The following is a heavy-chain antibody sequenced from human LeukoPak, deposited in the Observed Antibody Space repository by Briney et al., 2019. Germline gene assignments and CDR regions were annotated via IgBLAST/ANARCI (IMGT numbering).Heavy chain of an antibody. CDR2: IYYSGTT. CDR3: AREDPQTTVPEGMDV. CDR1: GGSISYYY. V-gene: IGHV4-59*01. D-gene: IGHD4-17*01. Sequence: SETLSLTCTVSGGSISYYYWSWIRQSPGKGLEWIGYIYYSGTTNYNPSLESRVTISVDTSKNQFSLQLRSVTAADTAVYYCAREDPQTTVPEGMDVWGQGTTVTVS. J-gene: IGHJ6*02.